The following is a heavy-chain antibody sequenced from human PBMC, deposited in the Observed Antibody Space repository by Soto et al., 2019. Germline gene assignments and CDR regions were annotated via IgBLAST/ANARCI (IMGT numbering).Heavy chain of an antibody. J-gene: IGHJ4*02. V-gene: IGHV4-39*01. Sequence: PSETLSLTCTVSGGSISSSSYYWGWIRQPPGKGLEWIGSIYYSGSTYYNPSLKSRVTISVDTSKNQFSLKLSSVTAADTAVYYCAIRGRITMIATDYWGQGTLVTVSS. CDR2: IYYSGST. CDR3: AIRGRITMIATDY. CDR1: GGSISSSSYY. D-gene: IGHD3-22*01.